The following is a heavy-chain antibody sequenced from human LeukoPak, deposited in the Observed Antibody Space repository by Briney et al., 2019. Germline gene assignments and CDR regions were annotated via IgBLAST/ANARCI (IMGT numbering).Heavy chain of an antibody. V-gene: IGHV3-23*01. CDR1: GFTFSICV. J-gene: IGHJ5*02. CDR3: EKYMSSGS. CDR2: VSGSGDST. Sequence: GGSLRLSCAASGFTFSICVMSWLRQAPRKGLEWVSGVSGSGDSTYYADSVKGRFTISRDNSNNTLFLLMNSLRADDTAVYYCEKYMSSGSWGQGTLVTVSS. D-gene: IGHD6-19*01.